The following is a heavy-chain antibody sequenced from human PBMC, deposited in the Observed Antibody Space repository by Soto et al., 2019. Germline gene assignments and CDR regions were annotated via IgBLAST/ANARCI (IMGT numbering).Heavy chain of an antibody. CDR1: GFTFSYYY. D-gene: IGHD2-2*01. V-gene: IGHV3-11*01. CDR3: ARDLLAERYQCDS. J-gene: IGHJ4*02. Sequence: PGGSLRLSCAASGFTFSYYYMSWIRQAPGKGLEWVSYITSSGSTIYYADSVKGRFTISRDNAKNSLYLQMNSLRAEDTAVYYCARDLLAERYQCDSWGQGTLVTVSS. CDR2: ITSSGSTI.